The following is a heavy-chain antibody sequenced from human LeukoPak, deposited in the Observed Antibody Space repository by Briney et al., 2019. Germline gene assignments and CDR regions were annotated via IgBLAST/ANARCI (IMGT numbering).Heavy chain of an antibody. D-gene: IGHD3-16*01. CDR3: ARFGVDYDMDV. Sequence: SETLSLTCTVSGGSISGHYWTWIRQPPGKGLEWIGQIHYSGRPDYNPSLKSRDTISVDTSKNQLSLKVTSVTGADTAVYYCARFGVDYDMDVWGQGTTVTVSS. CDR1: GGSISGHY. V-gene: IGHV4-59*11. CDR2: IHYSGRP. J-gene: IGHJ6*02.